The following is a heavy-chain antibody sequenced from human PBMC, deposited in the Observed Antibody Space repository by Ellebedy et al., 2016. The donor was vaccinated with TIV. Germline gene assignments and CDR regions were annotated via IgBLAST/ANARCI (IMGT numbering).Heavy chain of an antibody. CDR2: IGTSGDT. CDR1: GFTFSSYD. CDR3: ARGRVGSSWYGPYSFDD. V-gene: IGHV3-13*01. Sequence: GESLKISCAASGFTFSSYDMHWVRQGTGQGLEWVSAIGTSGDTYSPGSVKGRFTISRENAKNSLYLQMNSLRAGDTAVYYCARGRVGSSWYGPYSFDDWGQGTLVTVSS. J-gene: IGHJ4*02. D-gene: IGHD6-13*01.